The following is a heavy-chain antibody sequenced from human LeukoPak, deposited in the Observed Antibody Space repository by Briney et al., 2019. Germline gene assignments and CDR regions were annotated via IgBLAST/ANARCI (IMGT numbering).Heavy chain of an antibody. V-gene: IGHV1-2*02. Sequence: ASVKVSCKAPGYTFSGYYMQWVRQAPGQGLEWMGWINPNSGGTNYAQKFQDRVTMTRDTSISTAYMELSRLRSDDTAVYYCARGAAAGPYNWFDPWGQGTLVTVSS. CDR2: INPNSGGT. CDR1: GYTFSGYY. CDR3: ARGAAAGPYNWFDP. D-gene: IGHD6-13*01. J-gene: IGHJ5*02.